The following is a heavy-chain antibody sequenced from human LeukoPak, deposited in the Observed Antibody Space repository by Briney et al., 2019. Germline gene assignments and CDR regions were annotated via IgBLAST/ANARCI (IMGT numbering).Heavy chain of an antibody. D-gene: IGHD5-18*01. CDR1: RFTFSTYA. V-gene: IGHV3-30-3*01. J-gene: IGHJ6*02. Sequence: GGSLRLSCAASRFTFSTYAVHWVRQAPGKGLEWVAVISYDGSKKYYADSVKGRFTISRENFKNTLYLQMNSLRVEDTAVYYCARDRGYGYRGAPYYFYGMDVWGQGTTVTVSS. CDR2: ISYDGSKK. CDR3: ARDRGYGYRGAPYYFYGMDV.